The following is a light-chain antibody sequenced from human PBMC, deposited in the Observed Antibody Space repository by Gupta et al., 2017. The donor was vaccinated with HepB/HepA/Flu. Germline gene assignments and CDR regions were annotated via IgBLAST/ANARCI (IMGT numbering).Light chain of an antibody. CDR2: AAS. J-gene: IGKJ4*01. Sequence: DIQMTPSPSSLSASLGDRVTCTCRASQNINSSLNWYQQKPGEVPKLLIYAASSLQRGVPSRFSGSRSGTTFTLTISSLQPEDVATYYCQQTYSSPVTFGGGTKVEIK. V-gene: IGKV1-39*01. CDR3: QQTYSSPVT. CDR1: QNINSS.